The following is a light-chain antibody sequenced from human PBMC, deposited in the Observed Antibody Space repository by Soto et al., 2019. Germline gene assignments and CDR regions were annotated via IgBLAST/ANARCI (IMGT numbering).Light chain of an antibody. Sequence: AIKRTKSPSSLSESVGDRVTITCRESQAIRNDLGWFQQKPGKAPKLLIYAASTLQTGVPSRFSGSGSGTDFTLTISTLQPEDFATYYCLQDYNYPFTFGQGTKLEIK. CDR1: QAIRND. CDR3: LQDYNYPFT. V-gene: IGKV1-6*01. J-gene: IGKJ2*01. CDR2: AAS.